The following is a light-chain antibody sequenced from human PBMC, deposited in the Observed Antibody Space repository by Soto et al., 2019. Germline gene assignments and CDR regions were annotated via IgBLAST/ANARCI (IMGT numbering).Light chain of an antibody. V-gene: IGLV2-8*01. CDR3: ASYAGGNQV. CDR2: EVT. CDR1: SSDVGAYNY. Sequence: QSVLTQPPSASGSPGQSVTISFTGTSSDVGAYNYVSWYQQHPGKAPKLMIYEVTKRPSGVPDRFSGSKSGNTASLTVSGLLPEDEADYYCASYAGGNQVFGTGTKVTVL. J-gene: IGLJ1*01.